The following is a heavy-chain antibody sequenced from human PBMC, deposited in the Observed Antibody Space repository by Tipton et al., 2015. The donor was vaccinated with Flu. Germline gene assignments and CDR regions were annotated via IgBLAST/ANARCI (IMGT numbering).Heavy chain of an antibody. CDR3: AKEGSYNILTNYYNKGVDP. D-gene: IGHD3-9*01. V-gene: IGHV4-39*07. J-gene: IGHJ5*02. Sequence: TLSLTCTVSGDSLTNSPYYWGWFRQSPGTGLEWIGSIYYSGTTYYNPSLKSRVTMSIDTSKNQFSLKVTSVTAADTAVYYCAKEGSYNILTNYYNKGVDPWGQGTLVIVSS. CDR1: GDSLTNSPYY. CDR2: IYYSGTT.